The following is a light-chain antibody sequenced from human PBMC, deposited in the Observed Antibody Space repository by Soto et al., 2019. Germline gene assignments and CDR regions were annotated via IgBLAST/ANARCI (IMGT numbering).Light chain of an antibody. Sequence: EIVLTQSPATLSFSPWERATLSCRASQNVGGYLAWYKQKPCQAPRLLIYEASNRATGIPARFSGSRSGTDCSLTISSLEPEDFAVYSCQQRSNCPLTFGGGTKVEIK. CDR2: EAS. CDR3: QQRSNCPLT. CDR1: QNVGGY. V-gene: IGKV3-11*01. J-gene: IGKJ4*01.